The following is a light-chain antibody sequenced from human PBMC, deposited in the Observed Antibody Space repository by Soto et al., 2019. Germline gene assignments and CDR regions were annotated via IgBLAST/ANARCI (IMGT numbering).Light chain of an antibody. J-gene: IGKJ2*01. CDR2: AAS. V-gene: IGKV1-39*01. Sequence: DIQMTQSPSSLSASVGXRVXIACRASXSISSLLSWYQQKPGKAPKLLLYAASSLQSGVPSRCSGSGSGTDFTLTISSLQPEDFATYYCQQSYSTPRTFGQGTKLEIK. CDR3: QQSYSTPRT. CDR1: XSISSL.